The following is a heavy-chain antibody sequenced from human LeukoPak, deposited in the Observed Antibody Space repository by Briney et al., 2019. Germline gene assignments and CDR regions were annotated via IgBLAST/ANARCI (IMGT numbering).Heavy chain of an antibody. Sequence: GGSLRLSCAASEFTYSNYAMTWVRQAPGTGLERVSTISAGGGATYYADSVKGRFTISRDNSKNTLYLQMNSLRAEDTAAYYCAKSTRGSGSYGYLDHWGQGTLVTVSS. D-gene: IGHD3-10*01. CDR3: AKSTRGSGSYGYLDH. J-gene: IGHJ4*02. CDR1: EFTYSNYA. CDR2: ISAGGGAT. V-gene: IGHV3-23*01.